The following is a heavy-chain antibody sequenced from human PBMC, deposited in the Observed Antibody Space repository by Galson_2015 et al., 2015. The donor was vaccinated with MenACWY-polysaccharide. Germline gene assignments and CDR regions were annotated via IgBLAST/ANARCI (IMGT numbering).Heavy chain of an antibody. CDR3: ARGRLDY. Sequence: SLRLSCAASGFTFSSYTMNWVRQAPGKGLEWLSYISSGSSTIYYADSVKGRFTISRDNAKNSLYLQINSLRAEDTAVYYCARGRLDYWGQGTLLTVSS. CDR2: ISSGSSTI. V-gene: IGHV3-48*01. J-gene: IGHJ4*02. CDR1: GFTFSSYT.